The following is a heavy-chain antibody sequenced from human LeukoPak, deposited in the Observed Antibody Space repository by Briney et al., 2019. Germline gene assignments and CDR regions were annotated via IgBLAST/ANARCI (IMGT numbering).Heavy chain of an antibody. CDR3: ARNGRCSSTSCNYYYYMDV. D-gene: IGHD2-2*01. Sequence: PGGSLRLSCAASGFTFSSYSMNWVRQAPGTGLEWVSSISSSSSYIYYADSVKGRFTISRDNAKNSLYLQMNSLRAEDTAVYYCARNGRCSSTSCNYYYYMDVWGKGTTVTVSS. CDR2: ISSSSSYI. V-gene: IGHV3-21*01. J-gene: IGHJ6*03. CDR1: GFTFSSYS.